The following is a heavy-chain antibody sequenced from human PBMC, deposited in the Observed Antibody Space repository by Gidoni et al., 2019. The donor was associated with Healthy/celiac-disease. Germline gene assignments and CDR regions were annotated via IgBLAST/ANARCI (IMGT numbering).Heavy chain of an antibody. CDR1: GGSIRSSSYY. V-gene: IGHV4-39*01. CDR3: SMIVVVIGWFDP. J-gene: IGHJ5*02. Sequence: QLQLQESGPGLVKPSETLSLTCTVSGGSIRSSSYYWGWIRQPPGKGLEWIGSIYYSGSTYYNPSLKSRVTISVDTSKNQFSLKLSSVTAADTAVYYCSMIVVVIGWFDPWGQGTLVTVSS. D-gene: IGHD3-22*01. CDR2: IYYSGST.